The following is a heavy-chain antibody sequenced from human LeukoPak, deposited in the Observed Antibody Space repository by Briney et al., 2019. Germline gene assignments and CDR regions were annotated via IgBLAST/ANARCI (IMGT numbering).Heavy chain of an antibody. V-gene: IGHV4-39*01. J-gene: IGHJ4*02. CDR2: IYYSGST. D-gene: IGHD5-12*01. CDR1: GGSISSSSYY. Sequence: PSETLSLTCIVSGGSISSSSYYWGWIRQPPGKGLEWIGSIYYSGSTYYNPSLKSRVTISVDTSNNQFSLKVRPVTAADTAVYYCARRPINYRAFHYWGQGTLVTVSS. CDR3: ARRPINYRAFHY.